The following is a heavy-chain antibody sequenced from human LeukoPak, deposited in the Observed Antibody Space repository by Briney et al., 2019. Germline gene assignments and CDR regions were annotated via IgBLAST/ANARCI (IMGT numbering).Heavy chain of an antibody. CDR3: ARGGGMVRGVIIKGLSEENWFDP. CDR2: IFYRGSI. D-gene: IGHD3-10*01. Sequence: PSETLSLTCTVSGGSISNYYWSWIRQPPGKGLEWIGYIFYRGSIDYSPSLQSRATISVDTSKNHLSLRLTSVTAADTAVYYCARGGGMVRGVIIKGLSEENWFDPWGQGTLVTVSS. V-gene: IGHV4-59*01. J-gene: IGHJ5*02. CDR1: GGSISNYY.